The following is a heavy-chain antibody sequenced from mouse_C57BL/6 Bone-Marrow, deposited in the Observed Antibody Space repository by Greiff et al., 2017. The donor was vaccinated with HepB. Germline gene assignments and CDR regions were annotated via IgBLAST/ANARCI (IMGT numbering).Heavy chain of an antibody. Sequence: VMLVESGPGLVAPSQSLSITCTVSGFSLTSYGVDWVRQSPGKGLEWLGVIWGVGSTNYNSALKSRLSISKDNSKSQVFLKMNSLQTDDTAMYYCASDLTTPQYWGQGTTLTVSS. CDR2: IWGVGST. CDR1: GFSLTSYG. J-gene: IGHJ2*01. V-gene: IGHV2-6*01. CDR3: ASDLTTPQY. D-gene: IGHD1-1*01.